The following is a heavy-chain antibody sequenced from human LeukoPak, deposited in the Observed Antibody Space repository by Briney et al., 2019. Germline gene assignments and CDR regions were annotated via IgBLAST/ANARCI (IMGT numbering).Heavy chain of an antibody. V-gene: IGHV1-69*01. CDR1: GGTFSSYA. J-gene: IGHJ4*02. CDR2: IIPIFGTA. Sequence: SVKVSCKASGGTFSSYAISWVRQAPGQGLEWMGGIIPIFGTADYAQKFQGRVTITADESSSTAYMELSSLRSEDTAVYYCWGGGWKKPFDYWGQGTLVTVSS. CDR3: WGGGWKKPFDY. D-gene: IGHD2-21*01.